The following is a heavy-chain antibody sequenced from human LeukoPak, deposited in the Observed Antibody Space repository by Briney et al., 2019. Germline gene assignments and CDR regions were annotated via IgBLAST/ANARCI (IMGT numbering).Heavy chain of an antibody. CDR1: GDSISSSTCN. D-gene: IGHD3-22*01. CDR3: ARDQVDYDIPDHFDY. CDR2: ISQSGNS. V-gene: IGHV4-30-2*01. Sequence: SETLSLTCKASGDSISSSTCNWSWIRQPPGKGLEWIGYISQSGNSYFTPSLKSRATISVDRSKNHFSLTLISVTAADTAVYYCARDQVDYDIPDHFDYWGKGTLVTVSS. J-gene: IGHJ4*02.